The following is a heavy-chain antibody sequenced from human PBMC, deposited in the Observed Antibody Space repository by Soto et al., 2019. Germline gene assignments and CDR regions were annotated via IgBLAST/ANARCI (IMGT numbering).Heavy chain of an antibody. D-gene: IGHD6-6*01. CDR3: TRGGSSSPYYDPMDV. J-gene: IGHJ6*02. Sequence: EVQLVESGGGLVQPGGSLRLACTASGFILSDHYMDWVRQAPGKGLEWIGRSRDKVNSYTTQYAASVKGRFTISRDESKDSLYLQIDNLKTEDTAVYFCTRGGSSSPYYDPMDVRGQGTTVIISS. CDR2: SRDKVNSYTT. V-gene: IGHV3-72*01. CDR1: GFILSDHY.